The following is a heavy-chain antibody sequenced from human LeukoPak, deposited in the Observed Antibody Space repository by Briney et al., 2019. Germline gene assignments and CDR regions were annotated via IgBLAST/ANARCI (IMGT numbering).Heavy chain of an antibody. V-gene: IGHV3-66*01. D-gene: IGHD3-10*01. J-gene: IGHJ4*02. Sequence: PGGSLRLSCAASGFTSSSYAMSWVRQAPGKGLEWVSVIYSGGSTYYADSVKGRFTISRDNSKNTLYLQMNGLRAEDTAVYYCARDRMVRGVTLFDYWGQGTLVTVSS. CDR3: ARDRMVRGVTLFDY. CDR2: IYSGGST. CDR1: GFTSSSYA.